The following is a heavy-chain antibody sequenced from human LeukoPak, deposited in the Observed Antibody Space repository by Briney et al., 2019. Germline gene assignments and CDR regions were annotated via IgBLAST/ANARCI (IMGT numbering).Heavy chain of an antibody. CDR2: INPSGGTT. J-gene: IGHJ4*02. CDR3: AREIGPRQLHLWGSAFDY. CDR1: GYTFTNYY. Sequence: ASVTVSFKASGYTFTNYYMHWVRQAPGQGLEWMGIINPSGGTTSYAQNFQGRVTMTRDTSTSTVYMELSSLRSEDTAVYYCAREIGPRQLHLWGSAFDYWGQGTLVTVSS. V-gene: IGHV1-46*01. D-gene: IGHD5-18*01.